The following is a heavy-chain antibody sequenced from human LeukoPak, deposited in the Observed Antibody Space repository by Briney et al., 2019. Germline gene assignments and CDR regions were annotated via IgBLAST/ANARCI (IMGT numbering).Heavy chain of an antibody. D-gene: IGHD1-26*01. J-gene: IGHJ4*02. V-gene: IGHV4-59*01. CDR1: GGSISSYY. CDR2: IYYSGST. CDR3: AAVGATINPTDY. Sequence: TSETLSLTCTVSGGSISSYYWSWIRQPPGKGLEWIGYIYYSGSTNYNPSLKSRVTISVDTSKNQFSLNLSSVTAADTAVYYCAAVGATINPTDYWGQGTLVTVSS.